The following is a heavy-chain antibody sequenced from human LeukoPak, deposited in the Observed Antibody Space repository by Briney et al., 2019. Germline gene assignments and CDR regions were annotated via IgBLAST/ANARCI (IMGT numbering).Heavy chain of an antibody. J-gene: IGHJ4*02. Sequence: GGSLRLSCAASGFTFSTYAMSWVRQAPGKGLEWVSAIAGSGSSSYYADSVKGRFTISRDNSKSTLYLQMNSLRGEDTAVYYCAKVVAGSCSSSSCFLDQWGQGTLVTVSS. CDR1: GFTFSTYA. CDR3: AKVVAGSCSSSSCFLDQ. V-gene: IGHV3-23*01. D-gene: IGHD2-15*01. CDR2: IAGSGSSS.